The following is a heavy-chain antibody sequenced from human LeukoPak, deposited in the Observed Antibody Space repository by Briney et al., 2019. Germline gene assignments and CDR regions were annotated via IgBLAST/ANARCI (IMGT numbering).Heavy chain of an antibody. CDR3: ARDRPKMAPPDY. CDR2: ISAYNGNT. CDR1: GYTFTSYG. J-gene: IGHJ4*02. Sequence: ASVKVSCKASGYTFTSYGISWVRQAPGQGLEWMGWISAYNGNTNYAQKLQGRVTITADKSTSTAYMELSSLRSEDTAVYYCARDRPKMAPPDYWGQGTLVTVSS. V-gene: IGHV1-18*01. D-gene: IGHD5-24*01.